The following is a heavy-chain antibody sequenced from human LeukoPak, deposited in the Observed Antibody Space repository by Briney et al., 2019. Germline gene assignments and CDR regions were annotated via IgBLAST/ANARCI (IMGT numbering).Heavy chain of an antibody. CDR2: INHSGST. D-gene: IGHD3-10*01. Sequence: SETLSLTCAVYGGSFSGYYWSWIRQPPGKGLEWIGEINHSGSTNYNPSLKSRVTISVDTSKNQFSLKLSSVTAADTAVYYCARLRYYYGSGSYYRYYYMDVWGKGTTVTISS. CDR1: GGSFSGYY. CDR3: ARLRYYYGSGSYYRYYYMDV. J-gene: IGHJ6*03. V-gene: IGHV4-34*01.